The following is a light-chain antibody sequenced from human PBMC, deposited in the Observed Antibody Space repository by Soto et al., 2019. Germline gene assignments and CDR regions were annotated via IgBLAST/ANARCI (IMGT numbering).Light chain of an antibody. CDR3: SSYSSSGTPEV. CDR2: DVS. V-gene: IGLV2-14*01. Sequence: QSALTQPASVSGSPGQSITISCTGTSSDVGGYNFVSWYQQYPGKAPKLMIYDVSNWPSGVSNRFSGSKSGNTASLTISGLQAEDEADYYCSSYSSSGTPEVFGTGTKLTVL. J-gene: IGLJ1*01. CDR1: SSDVGGYNF.